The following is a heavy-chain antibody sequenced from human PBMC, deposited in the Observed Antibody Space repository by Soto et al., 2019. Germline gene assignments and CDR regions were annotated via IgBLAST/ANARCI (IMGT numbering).Heavy chain of an antibody. Sequence: WGSLRLSCAASGFTFISYAIIWFRQSPLKWLEWVSAISGSGGSTYYADSVKGRFTISRDNSKNTLYLQMNSLRAEDTAVYYCAKDSCSGTSCYTGAFDIWAKGQWSPSPQ. J-gene: IGHJ3*02. V-gene: IGHV3-23*01. D-gene: IGHD2-2*02. CDR1: GFTFISYA. CDR3: AKDSCSGTSCYTGAFDI. CDR2: ISGSGGST.